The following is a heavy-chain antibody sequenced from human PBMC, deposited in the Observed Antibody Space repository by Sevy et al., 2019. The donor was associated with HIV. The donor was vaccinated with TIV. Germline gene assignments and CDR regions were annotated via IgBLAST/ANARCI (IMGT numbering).Heavy chain of an antibody. J-gene: IGHJ4*02. D-gene: IGHD5-18*01. CDR2: IKQDGREK. V-gene: IGHV3-7*01. Sequence: GGSLRLSCAASGFTFSSYWMSWVRQAPGKGLEWVANIKQDGREKYYVDSVKGRFTISIDNAKNSLYLQMNSLRAEDTAVYYCAGRGYSYGYGASGFDYWGQGTLVTVSS. CDR1: GFTFSSYW. CDR3: AGRGYSYGYGASGFDY.